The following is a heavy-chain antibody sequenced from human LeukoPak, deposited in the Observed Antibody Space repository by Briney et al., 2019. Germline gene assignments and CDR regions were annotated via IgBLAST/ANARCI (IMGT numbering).Heavy chain of an antibody. CDR3: AKDAPVNIVVVPAANS. CDR2: ISGSGGST. Sequence: GGSLRLSCAASGFTFSSYAMSWVRKAPGKGLEWVSAISGSGGSTYYADSVKVRFTISRDNSKNTLYLQMNSLRAEDTAVYYCAKDAPVNIVVVPAANSWGQGTLVTVSS. V-gene: IGHV3-23*01. CDR1: GFTFSSYA. J-gene: IGHJ4*02. D-gene: IGHD2-2*01.